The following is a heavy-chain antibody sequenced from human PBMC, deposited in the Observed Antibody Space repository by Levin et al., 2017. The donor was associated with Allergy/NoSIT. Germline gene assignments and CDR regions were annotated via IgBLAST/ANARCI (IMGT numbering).Heavy chain of an antibody. J-gene: IGHJ4*02. CDR2: IKEDGSEE. CDR1: ALSFSRLW. CDR3: VRGHYDGPN. V-gene: IGHV3-7*04. D-gene: IGHD4-23*01. Sequence: RSGGSLRLSCADSALSFSRLWMNWVRQAPGKGLEWVANIKEDGSEENYVESVRGRFTISRDNSKKSLYLQMNSLRVEDTAVYYCVRGHYDGPNWGQGALVTVSS.